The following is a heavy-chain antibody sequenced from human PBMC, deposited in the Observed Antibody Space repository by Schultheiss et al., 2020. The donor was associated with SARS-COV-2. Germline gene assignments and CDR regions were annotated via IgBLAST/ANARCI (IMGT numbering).Heavy chain of an antibody. V-gene: IGHV3-48*02. J-gene: IGHJ1*01. Sequence: GGSLRLSCAASGFTFSIYAMNWVRQAPGKGLEWLSYIVGSSSTIYYADSVKGRFTISRDNAKNSLYLQLNNLRDEDTAVYYCARGGGGGYCSGGSCSYFQHWGQGTLVTVSS. CDR2: IVGSSSTI. CDR3: ARGGGGGYCSGGSCSYFQH. CDR1: GFTFSIYA. D-gene: IGHD2-15*01.